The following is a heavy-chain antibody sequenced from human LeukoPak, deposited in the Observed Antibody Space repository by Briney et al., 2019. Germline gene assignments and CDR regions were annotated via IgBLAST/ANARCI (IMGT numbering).Heavy chain of an antibody. V-gene: IGHV3-21*01. D-gene: IGHD3-3*01. CDR2: ISSSSSYI. J-gene: IGHJ4*02. Sequence: GGSLRLSCAAPGFTFSSYSMNGVRQAPGKGLDWVSSISSSSSYIYYADSVKGRFTISRDKAKNALYLQMNSLRAEDTAVYYCARDRGTPYYDFWSGYFDYWGQGTLVTVSS. CDR3: ARDRGTPYYDFWSGYFDY. CDR1: GFTFSSYS.